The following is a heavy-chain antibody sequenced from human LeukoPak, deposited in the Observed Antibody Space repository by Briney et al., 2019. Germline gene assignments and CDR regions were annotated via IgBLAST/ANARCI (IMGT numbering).Heavy chain of an antibody. J-gene: IGHJ4*02. D-gene: IGHD1-1*01. CDR2: ISSSGSNI. Sequence: TGGSLRLSCAASGFTFSSYEMNWVRQAPGKGLEWVSYISSSGSNIYYADSVKGRFTISRDNAKNSLYLQMDGLRAEDTAVYYCARINWNGNFDYWGQGTLVTVSS. CDR1: GFTFSSYE. CDR3: ARINWNGNFDY. V-gene: IGHV3-48*03.